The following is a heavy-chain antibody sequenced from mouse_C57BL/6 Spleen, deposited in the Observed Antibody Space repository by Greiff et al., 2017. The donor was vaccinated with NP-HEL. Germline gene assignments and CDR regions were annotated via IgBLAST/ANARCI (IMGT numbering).Heavy chain of an antibody. D-gene: IGHD2-1*01. Sequence: QVQLQQPGAELVKPGASVKMSCKASGYTFTSYWITWVKQRPGQGLEWIGDIYPGSGSTNYNEKFKSKATLTVDTSSSTAYMQLSSLTSEDSAVYYCARGGVYYGNYVDFDYWGQGTTLTVSS. J-gene: IGHJ2*01. CDR1: GYTFTSYW. CDR2: IYPGSGST. V-gene: IGHV1-55*01. CDR3: ARGGVYYGNYVDFDY.